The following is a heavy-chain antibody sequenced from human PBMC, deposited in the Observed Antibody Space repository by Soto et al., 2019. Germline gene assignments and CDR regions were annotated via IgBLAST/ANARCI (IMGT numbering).Heavy chain of an antibody. J-gene: IGHJ5*02. V-gene: IGHV3-21*01. CDR2: ISTTSSDI. Sequence: GGSLRLSCAASGFTFESYTMNWVRQAPGKGLQWVSSISTTSSDIYYADSVRGRFTISRDNAKNSLYLQMNSLRAGDTAVYYCARDLAARPGWFDHWGQGTLVTVSS. CDR3: ARDLAARPGWFDH. D-gene: IGHD6-6*01. CDR1: GFTFESYT.